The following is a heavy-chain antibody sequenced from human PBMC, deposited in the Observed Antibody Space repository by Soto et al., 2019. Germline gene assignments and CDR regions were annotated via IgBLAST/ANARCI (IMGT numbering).Heavy chain of an antibody. CDR1: GYTFTSYD. CDR3: GRKFYPLRFLEWTRINSFDP. Sequence: ASVKVSCKASGYTFTSYDINWVGQATGQGLEWMGWMNPNSGNTGYAQKLQGRVTVTRNTSISTAFMELSRLRSEYTAVYYCGRKFYPLRFLEWTRINSFDPWGQGTLVTVSS. J-gene: IGHJ5*02. CDR2: MNPNSGNT. D-gene: IGHD3-3*01. V-gene: IGHV1-8*01.